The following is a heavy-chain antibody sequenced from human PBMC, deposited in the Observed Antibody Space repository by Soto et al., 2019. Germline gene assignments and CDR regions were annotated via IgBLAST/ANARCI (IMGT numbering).Heavy chain of an antibody. J-gene: IGHJ4*02. Sequence: EVQLVESGGGLIQPGGSLRLSCAASGFTVSSNYMSWVRQAPGKGLEWVSAISGSGGSTYYADSVKGRFTISRDNSKNTLYLQMNSLRAEDTAVYYCAVFGVVVAARLGWGQGTLVTVSS. V-gene: IGHV3-23*04. CDR2: ISGSGGST. CDR1: GFTVSSNY. D-gene: IGHD2-15*01. CDR3: AVFGVVVAARLG.